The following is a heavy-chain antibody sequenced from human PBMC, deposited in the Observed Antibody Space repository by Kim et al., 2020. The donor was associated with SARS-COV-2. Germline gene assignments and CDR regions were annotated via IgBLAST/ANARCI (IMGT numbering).Heavy chain of an antibody. J-gene: IGHJ5*02. CDR1: GGSISSSSYY. V-gene: IGHV4-39*01. D-gene: IGHD2-2*01. CDR3: ARHFLVVVPAAIPWFDP. Sequence: SETLSLTCTVSGGSISSSSYYWGWIRQPPGKGLEWIGSIYYSGSTYYNPSLKSRVTISVDTSKNQFSLKLSSVTAADTAVYYCARHFLVVVPAAIPWFDPWGQGTLVTVSS. CDR2: IYYSGST.